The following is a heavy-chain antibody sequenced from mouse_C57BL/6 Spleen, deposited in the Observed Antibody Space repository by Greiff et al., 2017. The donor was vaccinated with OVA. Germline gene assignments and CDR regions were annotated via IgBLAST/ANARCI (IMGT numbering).Heavy chain of an antibody. CDR3: ARSTLASYFDY. D-gene: IGHD4-1*02. CDR2: IYPGDGDP. J-gene: IGHJ2*01. V-gene: IGHV1-80*01. CDR1: GYAFSSSW. Sequence: QVQLKESGAELVKPGASVKISCKASGYAFSSSWMTWVKQRPGKGLEWIGQIYPGDGDPNYNGKFKGKATLTADKTTSTDYMQLSSLTSEDAAVYVCARSTLASYFDYWGQGTTLTVSS.